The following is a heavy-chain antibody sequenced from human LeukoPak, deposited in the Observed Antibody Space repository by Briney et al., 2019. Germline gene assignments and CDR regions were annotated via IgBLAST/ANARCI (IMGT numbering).Heavy chain of an antibody. CDR1: GFTFSSYN. J-gene: IGHJ4*02. V-gene: IGHV3-21*01. CDR3: ARGYCSSTSCYWDY. D-gene: IGHD2-2*01. Sequence: GSLRLSCAASGFTFSSYNMNWVRQAPGKGLEWVSSISSSSYIYYADSVKGRFTISRDNAKNSLYLQMNSLRAEDTAVYYCARGYCSSTSCYWDYWGQGTLVTVSS. CDR2: ISSSSYI.